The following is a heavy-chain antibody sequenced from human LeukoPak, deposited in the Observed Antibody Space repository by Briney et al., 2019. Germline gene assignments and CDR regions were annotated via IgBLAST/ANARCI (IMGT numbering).Heavy chain of an antibody. CDR1: GYSISSGYY. CDR3: ARGSDIVVVPAAIEAWFDP. D-gene: IGHD2-2*02. J-gene: IGHJ5*02. Sequence: SETLSLTCAVSGYSISSGYYWGWIRQPPGKGLEWIGSIYHSGSTYYNPSLKSRVTISVDTSKNQFSLKLSSVTAADTAVYYCARGSDIVVVPAAIEAWFDPWGQGTLVIVSS. CDR2: IYHSGST. V-gene: IGHV4-38-2*01.